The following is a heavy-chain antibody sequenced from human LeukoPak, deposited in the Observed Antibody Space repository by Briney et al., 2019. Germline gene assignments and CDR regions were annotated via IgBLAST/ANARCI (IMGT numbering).Heavy chain of an antibody. Sequence: PGGSLRLSCAASGFTVSSNYMNWVRQAPGKGLQSVSSISSSSSYIYYADSVKGRFTISRDNSKNSLYLQMNSLRAEDTAVYYCARASGWYERGPDYYYYYMDVWGKGTTVTVSS. V-gene: IGHV3-21*01. D-gene: IGHD6-19*01. CDR2: ISSSSSYI. CDR3: ARASGWYERGPDYYYYYMDV. CDR1: GFTVSSNY. J-gene: IGHJ6*03.